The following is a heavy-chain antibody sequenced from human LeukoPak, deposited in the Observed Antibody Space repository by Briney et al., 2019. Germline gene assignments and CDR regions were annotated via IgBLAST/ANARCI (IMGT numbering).Heavy chain of an antibody. CDR3: APLVGTPDLHS. Sequence: GGSLRLSCAASGFTFSNYWMHWVRQAPGKGLVWVSRVNTDGSGTKYADSFKGRFTISRDNAKNTMYLQMNSLRAEDTAVYYCAPLVGTPDLHSWGQGTLVTVSS. V-gene: IGHV3-74*03. D-gene: IGHD5-12*01. J-gene: IGHJ4*02. CDR2: VNTDGSGT. CDR1: GFTFSNYW.